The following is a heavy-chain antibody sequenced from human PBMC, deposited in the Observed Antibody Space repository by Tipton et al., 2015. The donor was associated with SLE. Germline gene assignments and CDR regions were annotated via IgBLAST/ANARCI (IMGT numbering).Heavy chain of an antibody. V-gene: IGHV4-61*02. CDR2: IYTSGST. D-gene: IGHD2-15*01. CDR3: ARGIGGFDI. J-gene: IGHJ3*02. CDR1: GGSISSGGYF. Sequence: LRLSCTVSGGSISSGGYFWTWIRQPAGKGLEWIGRIYTSGSTSYNPSLKSRVTISVDTSKKQFSLKLSSVTAADTAVYYCARGIGGFDIWGQGTMVTVSS.